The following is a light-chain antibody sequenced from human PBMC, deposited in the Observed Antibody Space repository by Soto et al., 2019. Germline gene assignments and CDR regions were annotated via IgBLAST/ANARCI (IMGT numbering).Light chain of an antibody. CDR1: QSFSSRY. CDR2: AAS. J-gene: IGKJ5*01. Sequence: EIVLTQSPGTLSLSPGDRATLSCRASQSFSSRYFAWYQQKPGQAPRLLIYAASSRATGIPDRFSGSGSGTDFTLTISRLEPEDFAVYFCQQYGSSPITFGQGTRLEIK. CDR3: QQYGSSPIT. V-gene: IGKV3-20*01.